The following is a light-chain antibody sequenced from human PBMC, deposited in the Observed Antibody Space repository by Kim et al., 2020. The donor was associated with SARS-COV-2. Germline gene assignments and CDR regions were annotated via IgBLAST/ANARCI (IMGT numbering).Light chain of an antibody. V-gene: IGKV3-20*01. Sequence: LSPGERATLSCRASQSVRSSLLAWFQQKPGQAPRLLIYSASKRATGIPDGFSGSVSGTAFTLTINKLEPEDFAVYYCQQYGTSPYTFGQGTKLEI. J-gene: IGKJ2*01. CDR3: QQYGTSPYT. CDR2: SAS. CDR1: QSVRSSL.